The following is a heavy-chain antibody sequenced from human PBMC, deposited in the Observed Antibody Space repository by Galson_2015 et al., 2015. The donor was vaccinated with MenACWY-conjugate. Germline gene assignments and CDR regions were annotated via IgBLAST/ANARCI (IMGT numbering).Heavy chain of an antibody. CDR2: IRGSGDGT. V-gene: IGHV3-64D*06. Sequence: LRLSCAASGFAFSNYNLHWVRQAPGKGLEYVAAIRGSGDGTYYADSVKGRFTISRDNSENTLSLHMSSLRTEDTAVYYCVVNSYGSWGQGTLATVSS. CDR3: VVNSYGS. J-gene: IGHJ4*02. CDR1: GFAFSNYN. D-gene: IGHD2/OR15-2a*01.